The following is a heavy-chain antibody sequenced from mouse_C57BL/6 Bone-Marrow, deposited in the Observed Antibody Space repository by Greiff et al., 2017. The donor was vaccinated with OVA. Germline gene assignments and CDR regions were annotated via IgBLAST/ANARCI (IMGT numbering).Heavy chain of an antibody. CDR1: GYTFTSYW. CDR2: IDPSDNET. J-gene: IGHJ4*01. V-gene: IGHV1-52*01. CDR3: SRSFYYDRPMDY. Sequence: QVQLQQPGAELVRPGSSVTLSCKASGYTFTSYWMHWVQQRPIQGLEWIGNIDPSDNETNSNHKLTDTATLTVHNSSSTAYMQLSSLTSEDSAVYYCSRSFYYDRPMDYWGQGTSVTVSS. D-gene: IGHD1-1*01.